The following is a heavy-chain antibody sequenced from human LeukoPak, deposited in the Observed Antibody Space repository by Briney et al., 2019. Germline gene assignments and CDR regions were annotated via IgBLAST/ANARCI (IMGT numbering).Heavy chain of an antibody. D-gene: IGHD3-22*01. CDR1: GGSISSSSYY. CDR3: ARLNYYEDY. V-gene: IGHV4-39*01. J-gene: IGHJ4*02. Sequence: SETLSLTCTVSGGSISSSSYYWGWIRQPPGKGLEWIGSIYYSGSTYYNPSLKSRVTISVDTSKNQFSLKLSSVTAADTAVYYCARLNYYEDYWGQGTLVTVSS. CDR2: IYYSGST.